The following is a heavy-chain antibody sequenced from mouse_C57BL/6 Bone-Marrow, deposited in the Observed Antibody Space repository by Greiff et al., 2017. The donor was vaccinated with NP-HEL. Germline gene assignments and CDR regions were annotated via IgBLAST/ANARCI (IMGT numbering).Heavy chain of an antibody. CDR2: INPNNGGT. D-gene: IGHD4-1*01. J-gene: IGHJ4*01. V-gene: IGHV1-18*01. CDR1: GYTFTDYN. Sequence: EVQLKQSGPELVKPGASVKIPCKASGYTFTDYNMDWVKQSHGKSLEWIGDINPNNGGTIYNQKFKGKATLTVDKSSSTAYMELRSLTSEDTAVYYCARRGLGQGDYAMDYWGQGTSVTVSS. CDR3: ARRGLGQGDYAMDY.